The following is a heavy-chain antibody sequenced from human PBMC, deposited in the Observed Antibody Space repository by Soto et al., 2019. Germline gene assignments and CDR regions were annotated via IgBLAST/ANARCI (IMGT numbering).Heavy chain of an antibody. CDR1: GFTFDDYA. CDR3: AKDKAYNWNFGNPFDY. D-gene: IGHD1-7*01. V-gene: IGHV3-9*01. Sequence: EVQLVESGGGLVQPGRSLRLSCAASGFTFDDYAMHWVRQAPGKGLEWVSGISWNSGSIGYADSVKGRFTISRDNAKNSLYLQINSQRAEDTALYYCAKDKAYNWNFGNPFDYWGQGTLVTVSS. J-gene: IGHJ4*02. CDR2: ISWNSGSI.